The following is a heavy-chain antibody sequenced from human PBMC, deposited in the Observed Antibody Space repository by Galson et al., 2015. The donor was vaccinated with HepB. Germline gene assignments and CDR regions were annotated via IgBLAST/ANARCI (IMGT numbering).Heavy chain of an antibody. CDR3: ARDFSSSADS. V-gene: IGHV4-39*07. J-gene: IGHJ5*01. D-gene: IGHD6-6*01. Sequence: TLSLTCTVSGGSISNSAYHRGWIRQPPGKGLEWIGTFHYTGATNYNPSLKSRVTMSPDTSRNQFSLKVSSVTAADTAVYYCARDFSSSADSWGQGTLVTVSS. CDR2: FHYTGAT. CDR1: GGSISNSAYH.